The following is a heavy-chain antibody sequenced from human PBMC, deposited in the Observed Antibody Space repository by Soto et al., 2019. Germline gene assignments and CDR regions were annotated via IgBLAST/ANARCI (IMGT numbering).Heavy chain of an antibody. CDR1: GVSISSSSYY. J-gene: IGHJ6*03. V-gene: IGHV4-39*01. CDR2: IYYSGST. D-gene: IGHD1-7*01. Sequence: SETLSLTCTVSGVSISSSSYYWGWIRPPPGKGLEWIGSIYYSGSTYYNPSLKSRVTISVDTSKNQFSLKLSSVTAADTAVYYCARGTTDYYYYMDVWGKGTTVTVSS. CDR3: ARGTTDYYYYMDV.